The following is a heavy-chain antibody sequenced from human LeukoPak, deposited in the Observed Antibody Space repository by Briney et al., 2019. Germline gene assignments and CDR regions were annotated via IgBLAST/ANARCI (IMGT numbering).Heavy chain of an antibody. J-gene: IGHJ5*02. CDR1: GGSFSGYY. CDR3: ARFGETYYYGSGSPNNWFDP. D-gene: IGHD3-10*01. V-gene: IGHV4-34*01. CDR2: INHSGST. Sequence: SSETLSLTCAVYGGSFSGYYWSWIRQPPGKGLEWIGEINHSGSTNYNPSLKSRVTISVDTSKNQFSLKLSSVTAAGTAVYYCARFGETYYYGSGSPNNWFDPWGQGTLVTVSS.